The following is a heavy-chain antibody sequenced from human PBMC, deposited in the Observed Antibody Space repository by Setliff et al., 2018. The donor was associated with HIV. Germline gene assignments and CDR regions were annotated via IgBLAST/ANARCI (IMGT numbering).Heavy chain of an antibody. J-gene: IGHJ6*03. D-gene: IGHD6-13*01. Sequence: PSETLSLTCTVSGGPLSGYFWTWIRQTPDKGLEWIGDINHSGTTNYNLSLKSRTTLPLDTSKSQLSLKLTSVVAADTGLYFCARGRDASTWYLSHFYSYYYLDVWGNGTTVTVSS. CDR2: INHSGTT. V-gene: IGHV4-34*01. CDR3: ARGRDASTWYLSHFYSYYYLDV. CDR1: GGPLSGYF.